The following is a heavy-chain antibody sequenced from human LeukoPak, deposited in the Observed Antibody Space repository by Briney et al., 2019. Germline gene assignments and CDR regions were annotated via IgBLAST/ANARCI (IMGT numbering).Heavy chain of an antibody. D-gene: IGHD2-15*01. CDR2: IWYDGSIK. J-gene: IGHJ6*02. Sequence: GGSLRLSCAASGFTFDTHGMHWVRQAPGKGLEWGAVIWYDGSIKYYSDSVKGRFTISRDNSKNMLYLQMNSLRAEDTAVYYCVRISCTGSRCKPYSYYDMDVWGQGTTVTVSS. CDR1: GFTFDTHG. V-gene: IGHV3-33*01. CDR3: VRISCTGSRCKPYSYYDMDV.